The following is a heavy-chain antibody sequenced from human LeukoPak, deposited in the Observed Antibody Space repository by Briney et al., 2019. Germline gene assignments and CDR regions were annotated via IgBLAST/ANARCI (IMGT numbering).Heavy chain of an antibody. D-gene: IGHD4-23*01. CDR2: IYSGTI. J-gene: IGHJ4*02. CDR3: ARRAGAYSHPYDY. Sequence: WGSLTLSCTVSGFTFSSNSMSWVRQAPGKGLEWVSFIYSGTIHYSYSVKGRFTISRDNSKNTLYLHMNSRRAEDTAVYYCARRAGAYSHPYDYWGQGTLVIASS. CDR1: GFTFSSNS. V-gene: IGHV3-53*01.